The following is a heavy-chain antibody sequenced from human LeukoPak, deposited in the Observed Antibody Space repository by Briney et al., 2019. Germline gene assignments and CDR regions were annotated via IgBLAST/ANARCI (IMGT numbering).Heavy chain of an antibody. CDR1: GGSISSSSYY. V-gene: IGHV4-39*01. CDR3: ARRNSGWYEHIDY. D-gene: IGHD6-19*01. CDR2: IYYSGST. J-gene: IGHJ4*02. Sequence: SETLSLTCTVSGGSISSSSYYWGWIRQPPGKGLEWIGSIYYSGSTHYNPSLKSRVTISVDTSKNQFSLKLSSVTAADTAVYYCARRNSGWYEHIDYWGQGTLVTVSS.